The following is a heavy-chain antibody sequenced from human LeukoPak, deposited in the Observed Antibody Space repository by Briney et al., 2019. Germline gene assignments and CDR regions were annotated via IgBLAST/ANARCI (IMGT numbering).Heavy chain of an antibody. CDR1: GYSFSTYW. J-gene: IGHJ4*02. CDR3: ARRGGFGELDY. V-gene: IGHV5-51*01. D-gene: IGHD3-10*01. CDR2: IYPGDSDT. Sequence: GESLKISCKGSGYSFSTYWIGWLRQMPGKGREWMGIIYPGDSDTRYSPSFQGQVTISADKSISTAYLQWNSLKASDTAMYYCARRGGFGELDYWGQGTLVTVSS.